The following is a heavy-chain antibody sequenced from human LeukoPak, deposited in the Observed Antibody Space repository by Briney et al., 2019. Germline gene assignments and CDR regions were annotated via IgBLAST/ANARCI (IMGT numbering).Heavy chain of an antibody. V-gene: IGHV3-30*01. CDR1: GFTFSDYA. CDR3: ARDLARTLDPPYYYYMDV. CDR2: ISYDGSNK. Sequence: GGSLRLSCAASGFTFSDYALHWVRQAPGKGLEWVAVISYDGSNKYYADSVKGRFTISRDNSKNTLYLQMNSLRAEDTAVYYCARDLARTLDPPYYYYMDVWGKGTTVTVSS. J-gene: IGHJ6*03.